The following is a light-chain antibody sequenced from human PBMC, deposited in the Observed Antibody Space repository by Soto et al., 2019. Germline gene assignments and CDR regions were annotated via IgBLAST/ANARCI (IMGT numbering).Light chain of an antibody. V-gene: IGKV1-27*01. CDR3: HKYNSAPFA. CDR1: QGITDF. CDR2: AAS. J-gene: IGKJ3*01. Sequence: DIQMTQSPSSLSASIGDRVTITCRASQGITDFLAWYQQKPGKVPKLLIYAASTLQSGVPSRFSGSGSGTDFTLTISSLQPEDVSTYYCHKYNSAPFAFGPGTKVDIK.